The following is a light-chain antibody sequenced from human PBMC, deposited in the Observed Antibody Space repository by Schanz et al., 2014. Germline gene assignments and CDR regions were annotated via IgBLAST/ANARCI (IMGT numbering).Light chain of an antibody. CDR1: QSVPRSY. J-gene: IGKJ3*01. CDR2: GAS. Sequence: EIVLTQSPGTLSLSPGERATLSCRASQSVPRSYLAWYQYKPGQAPRLLIYGASTRATGIPDRFSGSGSGTDFTLTISRLEPEDSAVYFCQQCDNSLPLFIFGPGTKVEIK. V-gene: IGKV3-20*01. CDR3: QQCDNSLPLFI.